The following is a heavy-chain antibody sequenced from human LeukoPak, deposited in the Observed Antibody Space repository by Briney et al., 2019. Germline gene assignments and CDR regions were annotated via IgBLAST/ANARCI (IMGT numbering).Heavy chain of an antibody. CDR2: IIPIFGTA. CDR3: ARDLSGVSKELGFDY. V-gene: IGHV1-69*06. Sequence: ASVKVSCKASGGTFSSYAISWVRQASGQGLEWMGGIIPIFGTANYAQKFQGRVTITADKSTSTAYMELSSLRSEDTAVYYCARDLSGVSKELGFDYWGQGTLVTVSS. D-gene: IGHD3-10*01. J-gene: IGHJ4*02. CDR1: GGTFSSYA.